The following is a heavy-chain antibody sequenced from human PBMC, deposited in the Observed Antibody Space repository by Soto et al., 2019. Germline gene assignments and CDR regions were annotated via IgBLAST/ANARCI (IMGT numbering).Heavy chain of an antibody. CDR3: ARDLAGNYLGYYYGMDV. V-gene: IGHV3-30-3*01. CDR2: ISYDGSNK. Sequence: GGSLRLSCAASGFTFSSYAMHWVRQAPGKGLEWVAVISYDGSNKYYADSVKGRFTISRDNSKNTLYLQMNSLRAEDTAVYYCARDLAGNYLGYYYGMDVWGQGTTVTVSS. J-gene: IGHJ6*02. CDR1: GFTFSSYA. D-gene: IGHD1-26*01.